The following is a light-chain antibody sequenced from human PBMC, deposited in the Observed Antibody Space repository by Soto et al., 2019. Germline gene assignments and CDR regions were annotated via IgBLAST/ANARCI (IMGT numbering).Light chain of an antibody. CDR2: EVS. Sequence: QSALTQPASVSGSPGQSITISCTGTSSDVGTYKYVSWYQQLPGKAPKLMIYEVSNRPSGVSNRFSGSKSGNTASLTISELQAEDEAHYYCSSYTSRSTPVFGGGTKVTVL. V-gene: IGLV2-14*01. J-gene: IGLJ2*01. CDR1: SSDVGTYKY. CDR3: SSYTSRSTPV.